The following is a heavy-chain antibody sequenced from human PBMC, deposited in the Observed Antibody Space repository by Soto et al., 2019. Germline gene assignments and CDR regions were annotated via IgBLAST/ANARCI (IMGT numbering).Heavy chain of an antibody. CDR3: ARDLFYGSGRLVDY. Sequence: GGSLRLSCAASGFTFSSYAMHWVRQAPGKGLEWVAVISYDGSNKYYADSVKGRFTISRDNSKNTLYLQMNSLRAEDTAVYYCARDLFYGSGRLVDYWGQGTLVTVSS. V-gene: IGHV3-30-3*01. J-gene: IGHJ4*02. CDR2: ISYDGSNK. D-gene: IGHD3-10*01. CDR1: GFTFSSYA.